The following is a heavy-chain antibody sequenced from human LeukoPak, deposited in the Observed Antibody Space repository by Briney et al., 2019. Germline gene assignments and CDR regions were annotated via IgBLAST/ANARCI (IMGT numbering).Heavy chain of an antibody. Sequence: ASVKVSCKASGYTFTSYGISWVRQAPGQGLEWMGWISAYNGNTNYAQKLQGRVTMTTDTSTSTGYMELRSLRSDDTAVYYCARVLTRGVVVTAIYFDYSGQGTLVTVSS. J-gene: IGHJ4*02. D-gene: IGHD2-21*02. V-gene: IGHV1-18*01. CDR1: GYTFTSYG. CDR2: ISAYNGNT. CDR3: ARVLTRGVVVTAIYFDY.